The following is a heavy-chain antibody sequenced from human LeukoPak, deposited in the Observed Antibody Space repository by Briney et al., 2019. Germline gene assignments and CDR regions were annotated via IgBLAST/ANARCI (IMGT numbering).Heavy chain of an antibody. CDR2: ISSSSSYI. Sequence: GGSLRLSCAASGFTFSSYSMNWVRQAPGKGLEWVSSISSSSSYIYYADSVKGRFTISRDNAKNSLYLQMNSLRAEDTAVYYCARITDMVTFGGVIVLGDYWGQGTLVTVSS. CDR3: ARITDMVTFGGVIVLGDY. D-gene: IGHD3-16*02. V-gene: IGHV3-21*01. CDR1: GFTFSSYS. J-gene: IGHJ4*02.